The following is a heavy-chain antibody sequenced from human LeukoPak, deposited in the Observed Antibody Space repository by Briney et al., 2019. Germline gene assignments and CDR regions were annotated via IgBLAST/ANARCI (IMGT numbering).Heavy chain of an antibody. J-gene: IGHJ3*01. CDR1: GFTFGNYA. Sequence: GGSLRLSCAASGFTFGNYAMSWVRQAPGKGLEWVSVISGSGAGTYYADSVKGRFTISRDNSKNTLYLQMNSLRAEDTAVYYCAKPYTSGWYHAFDFWGQGTMVTVSS. CDR2: ISGSGAGT. V-gene: IGHV3-23*01. D-gene: IGHD6-19*01. CDR3: AKPYTSGWYHAFDF.